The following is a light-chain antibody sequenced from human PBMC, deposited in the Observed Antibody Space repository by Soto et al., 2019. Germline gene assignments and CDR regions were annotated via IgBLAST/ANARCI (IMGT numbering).Light chain of an antibody. J-gene: IGKJ4*01. V-gene: IGKV3-15*01. CDR1: QNVYHN. CDR2: DAS. CDR3: QQCRNWPLT. Sequence: EIVMTQSPATLSASPGEGATLSCKAGQNVYHNLEWYQQRPGQPPRLLIYDASTRATGISARFSGSGYGTEFTLTISSLQSEDFAVYFCQQCRNWPLTFCGGTKVEIK.